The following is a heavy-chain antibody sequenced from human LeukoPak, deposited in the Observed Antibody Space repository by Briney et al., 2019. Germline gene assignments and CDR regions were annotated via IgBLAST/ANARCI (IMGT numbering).Heavy chain of an antibody. CDR1: GDSISSYY. J-gene: IGHJ4*02. CDR3: ARLTRLSTSPDRYYLDY. D-gene: IGHD6-6*01. V-gene: IGHV4-4*09. Sequence: PSETLSLTCTVCGDSISSYYWSWIRQPPGKGLEWIGYIYTSGGTNYIPSLKGRVTISIDTSKNQFSLKLSSVTAADSAVYYCARLTRLSTSPDRYYLDYWGQGTLVTVSS. CDR2: IYTSGGT.